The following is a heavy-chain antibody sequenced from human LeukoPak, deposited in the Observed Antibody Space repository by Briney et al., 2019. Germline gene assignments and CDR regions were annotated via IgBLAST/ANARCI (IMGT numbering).Heavy chain of an antibody. V-gene: IGHV3-23*01. CDR2: ISGGGENT. Sequence: GGSLGLSCAGSGFTFSTYGMSWVRQAPGKALEWVSGISGGGENTFYADSVKGRFTISRDNSKNTLYLQMNSLRAEDTAVYYCASAITGYSSSWYSYYYFDYWGQGTLVTVSS. CDR1: GFTFSTYG. J-gene: IGHJ4*02. D-gene: IGHD6-13*01. CDR3: ASAITGYSSSWYSYYYFDY.